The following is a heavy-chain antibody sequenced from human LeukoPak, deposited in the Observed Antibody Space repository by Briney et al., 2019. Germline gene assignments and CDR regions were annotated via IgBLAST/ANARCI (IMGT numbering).Heavy chain of an antibody. CDR2: ISGNGQKT. Sequence: QPGESLRLSCPASGFTFSRFAMTWVRQLPGKGLQWVSTISGNGQKTYYGDSVTGRFSVSRDNSNNILFLQMDSLRADDSALYYCAKDANYYDSSAFFIPFDSWGQGTLVTVSS. J-gene: IGHJ4*02. V-gene: IGHV3-23*01. CDR3: AKDANYYDSSAFFIPFDS. CDR1: GFTFSRFA. D-gene: IGHD3-22*01.